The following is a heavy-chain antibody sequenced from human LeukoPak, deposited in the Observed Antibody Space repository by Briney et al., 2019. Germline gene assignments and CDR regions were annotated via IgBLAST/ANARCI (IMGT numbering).Heavy chain of an antibody. CDR2: IIPIFGTA. V-gene: IGHV1-69*13. CDR3: ARSSIAAAWYMDFDL. J-gene: IGHJ2*01. CDR1: GGTFSSYA. Sequence: ASVKVSCKASGGTFSSYAISWVRQAPGQGLEWMGGIIPIFGTANYAQKFQGRVTITADESTSTAYMELSSLRSEDTAVYYCARSSIAAAWYMDFDLWGRGTLVTVSS. D-gene: IGHD6-13*01.